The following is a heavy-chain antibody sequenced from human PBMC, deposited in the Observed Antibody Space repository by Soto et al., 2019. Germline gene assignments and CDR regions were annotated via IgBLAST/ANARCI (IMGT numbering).Heavy chain of an antibody. Sequence: SETLSLTCTVSGGSVISVGYYWSWIRQHPGKGLEWIGYITYSGNTYYNPSLESRVTMSADTSKNQFSLKLSSVTAADTAVYFCVRGGSCTNGVCSVFDYWGQGTLVTV. CDR1: GGSVISVGYY. D-gene: IGHD2-8*01. J-gene: IGHJ4*02. CDR3: VRGGSCTNGVCSVFDY. V-gene: IGHV4-31*03. CDR2: ITYSGNT.